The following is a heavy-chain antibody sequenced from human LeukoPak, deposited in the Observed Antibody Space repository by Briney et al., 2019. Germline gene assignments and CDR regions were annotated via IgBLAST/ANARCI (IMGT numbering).Heavy chain of an antibody. Sequence: LSLTLAVSDGSISRGGYFWSGTRQPPGKGLEWIGYIYHSGSTYYNPSLKSRATISVDRSKNQFSLKLSSVTAADTAVYYCARATYGLRARGWQHWYFDLWGRGTLVTVSS. V-gene: IGHV4-30-2*01. CDR3: ARATYGLRARGWQHWYFDL. CDR1: DGSISRGGYF. D-gene: IGHD6-19*01. CDR2: IYHSGST. J-gene: IGHJ2*01.